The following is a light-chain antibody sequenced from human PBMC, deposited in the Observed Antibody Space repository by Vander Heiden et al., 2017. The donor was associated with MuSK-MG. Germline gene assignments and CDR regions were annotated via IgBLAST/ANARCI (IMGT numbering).Light chain of an antibody. V-gene: IGLV3-1*01. J-gene: IGLJ2*01. CDR1: KLGDKY. CDR3: QAWDSSTVV. CDR2: QDS. Sequence: SYELTQPPSVSVSPGQTASITCSVDKLGDKYACWHQQKPGQSPVLVIYQDSKRPSGIPERFSGSNSGNTATLTIGGTQAMDEADYYCQAWDSSTVVFGGGTKLTVL.